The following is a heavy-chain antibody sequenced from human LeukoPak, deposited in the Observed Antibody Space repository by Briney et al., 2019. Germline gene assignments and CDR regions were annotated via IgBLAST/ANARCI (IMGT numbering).Heavy chain of an antibody. D-gene: IGHD2-2*01. Sequence: GASVKVSCKASGYTFTSYGISWVRQAPGQGLEWMGWISAYNGNTNYAQKLQGRVTMTTDTSTSTAYMELRSLRSDDTAVYYCARDGLPAAMPGGGWFDPWGQGTLVTVSS. CDR2: ISAYNGNT. CDR1: GYTFTSYG. V-gene: IGHV1-18*01. CDR3: ARDGLPAAMPGGGWFDP. J-gene: IGHJ5*02.